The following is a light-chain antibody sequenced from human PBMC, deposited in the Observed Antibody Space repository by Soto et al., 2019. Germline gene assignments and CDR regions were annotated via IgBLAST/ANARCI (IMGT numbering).Light chain of an antibody. Sequence: QSALTQPRSVSGSPGQSVTISCTGTSSDVGDYNSVSWYQQRPGKAPKLMIYDFTKRPSGVPDRFSGSKSGNTASLTISGLQAEDEADYYCCSYAGSYTWVFGGGTKLTVL. V-gene: IGLV2-11*01. CDR3: CSYAGSYTWV. CDR2: DFT. J-gene: IGLJ2*01. CDR1: SSDVGDYNS.